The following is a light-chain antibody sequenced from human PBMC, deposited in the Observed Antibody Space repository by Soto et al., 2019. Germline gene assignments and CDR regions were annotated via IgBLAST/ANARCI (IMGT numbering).Light chain of an antibody. CDR3: TSYAGTYSFFYV. V-gene: IGLV2-8*01. CDR1: SSDVVGYNC. Sequence: QSALTQPPSASGSPGQSFTISFTVTSSDVVGYNCVSWYQQLPLKAAKLIIYDVIKLPSWVACRFAVCDSGNSASLTVSCXQXEDEADYYCTSYAGTYSFFYVFGTGTKVTVL. CDR2: DVI. J-gene: IGLJ1*01.